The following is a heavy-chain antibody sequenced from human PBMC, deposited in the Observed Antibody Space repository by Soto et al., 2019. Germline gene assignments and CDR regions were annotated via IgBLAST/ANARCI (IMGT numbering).Heavy chain of an antibody. V-gene: IGHV1-69*01. CDR2: IIPIFGTA. CDR3: ASGARNGGKGAFDI. CDR1: GGTFSSYA. D-gene: IGHD2-15*01. J-gene: IGHJ3*02. Sequence: QVLLVQSGAEVKKPGSSVKVSCKASGGTFSSYAISWVRQAPGQGLEWMGGIIPIFGTANYAQKFQGRVTITADESTSTAYMELSSLRSEDTAVYYCASGARNGGKGAFDIWGQGTMVTVSS.